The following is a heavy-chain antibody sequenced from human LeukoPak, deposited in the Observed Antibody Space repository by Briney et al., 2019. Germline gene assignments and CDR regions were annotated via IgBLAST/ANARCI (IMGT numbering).Heavy chain of an antibody. CDR3: VRDPHSSSWYDY. Sequence: GGSLILSCAVSGFTLSSYALHWFREAPGHLLERVAVISYDGSNKYYADSVKGRFTISRDNSKNTLYLQMNSLRAEDTAVYYCVRDPHSSSWYDYWGQGTLVTVSS. CDR1: GFTLSSYA. D-gene: IGHD6-13*01. V-gene: IGHV3-30-3*01. J-gene: IGHJ4*02. CDR2: ISYDGSNK.